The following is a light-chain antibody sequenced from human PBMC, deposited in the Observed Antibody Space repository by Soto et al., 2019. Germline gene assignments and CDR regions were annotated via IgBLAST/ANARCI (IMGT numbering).Light chain of an antibody. CDR2: SAS. CDR3: QQYGSSPQT. V-gene: IGKV3-20*01. Sequence: EIVLTQSPGTLSLSPGERATLSCRASQSVSSSYLAWYQQKSGQAPRLLIYSASSSATGIPDRFSGSGSGTDFTLTISRLEPEDFAVYYCQQYGSSPQTCGQGTRLEIK. CDR1: QSVSSSY. J-gene: IGKJ5*01.